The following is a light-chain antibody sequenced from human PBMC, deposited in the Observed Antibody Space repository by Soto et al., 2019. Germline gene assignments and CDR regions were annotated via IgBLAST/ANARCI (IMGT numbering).Light chain of an antibody. V-gene: IGKV3-15*01. Sequence: EILMTQSPGTLSVSPGERATLSCRASQSVSSYLAWYQQKPGQAPRLLIYGASTRATGIPARFSGSGSGTEFTLTISSLQSEDFAVCYCQQYSNWPPFTFGQGTKLEIK. CDR2: GAS. CDR1: QSVSSY. J-gene: IGKJ2*01. CDR3: QQYSNWPPFT.